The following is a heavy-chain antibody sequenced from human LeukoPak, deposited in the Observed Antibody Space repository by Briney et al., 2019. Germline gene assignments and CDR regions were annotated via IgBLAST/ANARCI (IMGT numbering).Heavy chain of an antibody. Sequence: SETLSLTCTVSGVSISSYYWSWIRQPAGKGLEWIGRIYSSGNTNYNPSLKSRVTLSVDTSKKQFSLKLSSATAADTAVYYCARDGRQVPFDPWGQGTLVTVSS. D-gene: IGHD2-2*01. CDR2: IYSSGNT. J-gene: IGHJ5*02. CDR1: GVSISSYY. CDR3: ARDGRQVPFDP. V-gene: IGHV4-4*07.